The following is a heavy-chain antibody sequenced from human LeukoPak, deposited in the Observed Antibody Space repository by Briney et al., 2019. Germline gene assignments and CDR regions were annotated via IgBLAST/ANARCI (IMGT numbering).Heavy chain of an antibody. J-gene: IGHJ6*02. CDR2: IYYSGST. CDR3: ARGYILTGFHYYYGMDV. Sequence: SETLSLTCTVSGGSISSYYWSWIRQPPGKGLEWIGYIYYSGSTNYNPSLKSRVTISVDTSKNQFSLKLSSVTAPDTAVYSCARGYILTGFHYYYGMDVWGQGTTVTVSS. D-gene: IGHD3-9*01. CDR1: GGSISSYY. V-gene: IGHV4-59*08.